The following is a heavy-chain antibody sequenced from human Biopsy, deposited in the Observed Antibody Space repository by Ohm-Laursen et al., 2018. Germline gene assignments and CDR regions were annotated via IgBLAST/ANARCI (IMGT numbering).Heavy chain of an antibody. CDR1: GFTFSSYS. D-gene: IGHD6-6*01. CDR3: ARDSRRTAREGGMDV. CDR2: ISETSSHI. V-gene: IGHV3-21*01. Sequence: SLRLSCTAFGFTFSSYSMNWVRQAPGKGLEWISYISETSSHIYDADSVKGRFAAARDNAKNSLYLQLNSLRAEDTAVYYCARDSRRTAREGGMDVWGQGTTVTVFS. J-gene: IGHJ6*02.